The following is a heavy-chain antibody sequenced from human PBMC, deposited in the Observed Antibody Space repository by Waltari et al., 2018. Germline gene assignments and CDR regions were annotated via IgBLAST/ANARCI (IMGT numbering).Heavy chain of an antibody. D-gene: IGHD3-16*01. J-gene: IGHJ4*02. Sequence: EVQLVESGGGLVQPGGSLRLSCAASGFTFSSNWVSWVRQAPWKGPEWVASIKQDGSEKYYVDSVKGRFTISRDNARGSLYLQMNSLRADDTAIYYCARAYDWGQGTLVTVSS. V-gene: IGHV3-7*01. CDR3: ARAYD. CDR2: IKQDGSEK. CDR1: GFTFSSNW.